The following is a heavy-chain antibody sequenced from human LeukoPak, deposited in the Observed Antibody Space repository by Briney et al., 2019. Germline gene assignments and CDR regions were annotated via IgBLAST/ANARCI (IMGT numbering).Heavy chain of an antibody. CDR3: ARERTAAGTFDY. J-gene: IGHJ4*02. V-gene: IGHV3-30*04. CDR1: GFTFSSYA. D-gene: IGHD6-13*01. CDR2: ISYDGSNK. Sequence: PGGSLRLSCAASGFTFSSYAMHWVRQAPGKGLEWVAVISYDGSNKYYADSVKGRFTTSRDNSKNTLYLQMNSLRAEDTAVYYCARERTAAGTFDYWGQGTLVTVSS.